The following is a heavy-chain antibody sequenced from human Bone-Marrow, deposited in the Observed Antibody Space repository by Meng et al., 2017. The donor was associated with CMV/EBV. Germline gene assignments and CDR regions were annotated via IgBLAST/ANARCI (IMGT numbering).Heavy chain of an antibody. CDR1: GFTFSSYW. D-gene: IGHD2-15*01. J-gene: IGHJ5*02. V-gene: IGHV3-7*01. CDR3: ARVVVVAATQGRTGWFDP. Sequence: ETLSLTCAASGFTFSSYWMSWVRQAPGKGLEWVANIKQDGSEKYYVDSVKGRFTISRDNAKNSLYLQMNSLRAEDTAVYYCARVVVVAATQGRTGWFDPWGQGTLVTVSS. CDR2: IKQDGSEK.